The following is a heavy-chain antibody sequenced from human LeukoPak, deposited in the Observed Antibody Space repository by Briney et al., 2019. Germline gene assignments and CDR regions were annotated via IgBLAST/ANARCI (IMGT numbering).Heavy chain of an antibody. CDR1: GFTFDDYG. V-gene: IGHV3-20*04. Sequence: GGSLRLSCAASGFTFDDYGMSWVRQAPGKGLEWVSGINWNGGTTGYADSVKGRFTISRDSAKNSLHLQMNSLRAEDTAVYYCARFRTWGDKAFDYWGQGTLVTVSS. J-gene: IGHJ4*02. D-gene: IGHD2-21*02. CDR2: INWNGGTT. CDR3: ARFRTWGDKAFDY.